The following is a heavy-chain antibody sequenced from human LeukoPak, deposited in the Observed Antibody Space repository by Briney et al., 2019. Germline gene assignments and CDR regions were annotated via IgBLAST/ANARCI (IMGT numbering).Heavy chain of an antibody. Sequence: PGRSLRLSCAASGFTFSSYAMSWVRQAPGKGLEWVSGIIGGGGTTYYADSVKGRFTISRDNSKNTLYLQINSLRAEDTAVYYCAKDKGDYGSESPYGMDVWGQGTTVTVSS. D-gene: IGHD3-10*01. V-gene: IGHV3-23*01. CDR2: IIGGGGTT. CDR3: AKDKGDYGSESPYGMDV. CDR1: GFTFSSYA. J-gene: IGHJ6*02.